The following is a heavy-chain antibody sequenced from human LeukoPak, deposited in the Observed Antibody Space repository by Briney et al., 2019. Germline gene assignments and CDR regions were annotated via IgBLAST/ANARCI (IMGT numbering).Heavy chain of an antibody. Sequence: PGASVKVSCKASGYTFTGYYMHWVRQAPGQGLEGMGWINPNSGGTNYAQKFQGRVTMTRETSITTAYMDLSRLRSDDTAVYYCARQPDGPWEVNAFDIWGQGTMVTVSS. D-gene: IGHD1-26*01. CDR2: INPNSGGT. V-gene: IGHV1-2*02. CDR3: ARQPDGPWEVNAFDI. J-gene: IGHJ3*02. CDR1: GYTFTGYY.